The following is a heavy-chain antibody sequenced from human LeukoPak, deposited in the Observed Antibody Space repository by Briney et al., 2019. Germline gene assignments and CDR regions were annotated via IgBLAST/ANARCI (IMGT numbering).Heavy chain of an antibody. D-gene: IGHD6-19*01. V-gene: IGHV3-23*01. CDR3: AKDARRTSGWYFFDY. J-gene: IGHJ4*02. Sequence: PGGSLRLSCAASGFAFSNQAMGWVRQAPGKGLEWVSVISDSGSITYYADSVEGRFTISRDNSKNTLFLQMNSLRAEDTAVYYCAKDARRTSGWYFFDYWGQGTLVTVSS. CDR1: GFAFSNQA. CDR2: ISDSGSIT.